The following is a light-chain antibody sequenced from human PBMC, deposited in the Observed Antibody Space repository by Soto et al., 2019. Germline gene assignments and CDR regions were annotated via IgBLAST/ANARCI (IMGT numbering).Light chain of an antibody. Sequence: EIVLTQSPGTLSLSPWEIATLACRASQTVNSNFLAWYQQRPGQSPRVLIYGASNRATGIPDRFTGSGSGTDFTLTISGLEPEDFAVYYCQQCGPSPTFGQGTKV. J-gene: IGKJ1*01. CDR3: QQCGPSPT. CDR2: GAS. V-gene: IGKV3-20*01. CDR1: QTVNSNF.